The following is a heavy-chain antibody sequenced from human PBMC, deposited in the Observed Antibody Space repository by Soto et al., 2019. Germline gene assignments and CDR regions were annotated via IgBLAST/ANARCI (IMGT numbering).Heavy chain of an antibody. CDR3: ARADILTGSLDY. V-gene: IGHV1-3*01. D-gene: IGHD3-9*01. J-gene: IGHJ4*02. Sequence: QVQLVQSRAEVKKPGASVKVSCKASGYTFTSYAMHWVRQAPGQRLEWMGWINAGNGNTKYSQKFQGRVTITRDTSASTAYMELSSLRSEDTAVYYCARADILTGSLDYWGQGTLVTVSS. CDR1: GYTFTSYA. CDR2: INAGNGNT.